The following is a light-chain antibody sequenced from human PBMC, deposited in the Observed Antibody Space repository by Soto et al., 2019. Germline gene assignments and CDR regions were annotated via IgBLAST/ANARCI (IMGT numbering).Light chain of an antibody. CDR1: RCVSSY. CDR2: DAS. CDR3: QPRSNWPIT. J-gene: IGKJ5*01. Sequence: EIVLTQSPATLSLSPGERATFSCRASRCVSSYLAWYQQKPGQAPRLLIYDASNRAAGIPARFSGSGSGTDFTPPLRRLEPQDFAVYYCQPRSNWPITFGQGTRLEIK. V-gene: IGKV3-11*01.